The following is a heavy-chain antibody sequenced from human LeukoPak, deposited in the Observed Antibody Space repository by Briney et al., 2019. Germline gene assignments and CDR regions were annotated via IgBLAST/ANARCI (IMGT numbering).Heavy chain of an antibody. V-gene: IGHV1-69*13. Sequence: ASVKVSCKASGGTFSSYAISWVRQAPGQGLEWMGGIIPIFGTANYAQKFQGRVTITADESTSTAYMELSSLRSEDTAVYYCARDQGYYGSGSYYYGYWGQGTLVTVSS. D-gene: IGHD3-10*01. CDR2: IIPIFGTA. CDR3: ARDQGYYGSGSYYYGY. J-gene: IGHJ4*02. CDR1: GGTFSSYA.